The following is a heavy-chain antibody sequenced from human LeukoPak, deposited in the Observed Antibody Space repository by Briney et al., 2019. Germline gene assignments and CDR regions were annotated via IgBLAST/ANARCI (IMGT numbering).Heavy chain of an antibody. J-gene: IGHJ6*03. CDR2: IYYSGST. V-gene: IGHV4-59*01. D-gene: IGHD3-10*01. CDR3: ARDRDTMVRGAQPNYYYYYMDV. CDR1: GGSISSYY. Sequence: PSETLSLTCTVSGGSISSYYWSWIRQPPGKGLEWIGYIYYSGSTNYNPSLKSRVTISVDTSKNQFSLKLSSVTAADTAVYYCARDRDTMVRGAQPNYYYYYMDVWGKGATVTVSS.